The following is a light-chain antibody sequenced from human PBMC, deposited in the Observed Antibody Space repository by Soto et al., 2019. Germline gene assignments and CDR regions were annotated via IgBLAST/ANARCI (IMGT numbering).Light chain of an antibody. CDR2: GVN. J-gene: IGLJ1*01. V-gene: IGLV2-11*01. Sequence: QSVLTQPRSVSGSPGQSLTISYTGTSSNVDDYRYVSWYQQFPGKAPKLVIYGVNQRPSGVPNRFSGSNSDNTASLTISGLQAEDEADYYCCSYVTTPEIFGTGTKVTVL. CDR3: CSYVTTPEI. CDR1: SSNVDDYRY.